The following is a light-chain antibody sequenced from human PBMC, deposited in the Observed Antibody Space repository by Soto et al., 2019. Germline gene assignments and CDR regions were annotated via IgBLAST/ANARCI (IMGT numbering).Light chain of an antibody. CDR3: SSYTSNSTVI. CDR2: EVS. V-gene: IGLV2-14*01. CDR1: SSDVGAYKY. Sequence: QSALTQPASVSGSPGQSITISCTGTSSDVGAYKYVSWYQQHPGKAPKLMIYEVSNRPSGVSNRFSGSKSGNTASLTISGLQAEDGADYYCSSYTSNSTVIFGGGTKVTVL. J-gene: IGLJ2*01.